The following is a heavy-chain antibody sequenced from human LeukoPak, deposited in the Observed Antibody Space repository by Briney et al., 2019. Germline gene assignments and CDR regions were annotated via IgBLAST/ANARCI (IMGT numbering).Heavy chain of an antibody. CDR2: IYYSGST. J-gene: IGHJ4*02. D-gene: IGHD3-22*01. V-gene: IGHV4-39*01. CDR1: GGSISSSSYY. Sequence: SETLSLTCTVSGGSISSSSYYWGWIRQPPGKGLEWIGSIYYSGSTYYSLSLKSRVTISVDTSKNQFSLKLGSVTAADTAVYYCAVLETYYYDSSGYYWGQGTLVTVSS. CDR3: AVLETYYYDSSGYY.